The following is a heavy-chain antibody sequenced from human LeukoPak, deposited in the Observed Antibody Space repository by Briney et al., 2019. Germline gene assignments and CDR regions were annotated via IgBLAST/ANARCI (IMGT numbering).Heavy chain of an antibody. Sequence: ASETLSLTCAVYGGSFSGYYWSWIRQPPGKGLEWIGEINHSGSTNYNPALKSRVTISVDTSKNQFSLKLSSVTAADTAVYYCARITYYDSTGPPYAFDIWGQGTMVTVSS. J-gene: IGHJ3*02. D-gene: IGHD3-22*01. CDR1: GGSFSGYY. CDR3: ARITYYDSTGPPYAFDI. V-gene: IGHV4-34*01. CDR2: INHSGST.